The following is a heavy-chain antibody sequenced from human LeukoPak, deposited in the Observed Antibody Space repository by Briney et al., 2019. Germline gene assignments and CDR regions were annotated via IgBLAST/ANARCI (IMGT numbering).Heavy chain of an antibody. CDR1: GFTFGSYA. CDR2: ISGSGGST. D-gene: IGHD3-3*01. CDR3: AKSVAIYFYYGLDV. J-gene: IGHJ6*02. Sequence: GWSLRLSCAASGFTFGSYAMSWVRQTPGKGLEWVSAISGSGGSTYYADSVKGRFTISRDNSKNTLFLQMNSLRAEDTAPYYCAKSVAIYFYYGLDVWGQGTTVAVSS. V-gene: IGHV3-23*01.